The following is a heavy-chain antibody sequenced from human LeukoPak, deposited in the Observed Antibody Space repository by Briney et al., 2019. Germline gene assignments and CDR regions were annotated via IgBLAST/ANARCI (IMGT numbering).Heavy chain of an antibody. CDR3: ARGYYDSSGYYFELFPFDY. Sequence: PGGSLRLSCAASGFTFSSYAMHWVRQAPGKGLEWVAVISYDGSNKYYADSVKGRFTISRDNSKNTLYLQMNSLRAEDTAVYYCARGYYDSSGYYFELFPFDYWGQGTLITVSS. D-gene: IGHD3-22*01. CDR2: ISYDGSNK. CDR1: GFTFSSYA. V-gene: IGHV3-30-3*01. J-gene: IGHJ4*02.